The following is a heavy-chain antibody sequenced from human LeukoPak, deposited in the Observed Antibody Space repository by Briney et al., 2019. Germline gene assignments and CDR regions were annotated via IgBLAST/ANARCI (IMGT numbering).Heavy chain of an antibody. J-gene: IGHJ4*02. V-gene: IGHV4-4*07. Sequence: PSETLSLTCFVTGGSISYYYWSWIRQPAGKGLEWIGRLYTSGSTDYNPPLKSRVTMSVDTSKNQFSLKLRSVTAADAAVYYCARGTVTTLFDYWGQGTLVTVSS. D-gene: IGHD4-17*01. CDR1: GGSISYYY. CDR3: ARGTVTTLFDY. CDR2: LYTSGST.